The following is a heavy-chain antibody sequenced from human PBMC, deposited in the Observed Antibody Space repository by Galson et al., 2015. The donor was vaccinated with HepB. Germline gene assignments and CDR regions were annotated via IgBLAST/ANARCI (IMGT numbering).Heavy chain of an antibody. D-gene: IGHD4-17*01. CDR2: IYYSGST. CDR1: GGSISSYY. CDR3: ASAPLLTVTPRFGPPRAFDI. Sequence: SETLSLTCTVSGGSISSYYWSWIRQPPGKGLEWIGYIYYSGSTNYNPSLKSRVTISVDTSKNQFSLKLSSMTAADTAVYYCASAPLLTVTPRFGPPRAFDIWGQGTMVTVSS. J-gene: IGHJ3*02. V-gene: IGHV4-59*08.